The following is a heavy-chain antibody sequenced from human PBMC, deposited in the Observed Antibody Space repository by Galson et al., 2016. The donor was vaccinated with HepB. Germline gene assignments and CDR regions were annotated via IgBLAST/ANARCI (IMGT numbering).Heavy chain of an antibody. CDR2: VWFDETTK. D-gene: IGHD5-24*01. CDR1: GFTFEKYG. CDR3: AKDPGRDGGMDV. J-gene: IGHJ6*02. V-gene: IGHV3-33*06. Sequence: SLRLSCAVSGFTFEKYGVHWVRQAPGKGLDWVAVVWFDETTKYYADSVKGRFTISRDNSKNTVYLHMNSLRAEDKAVYYCAKDPGRDGGMDVWGQGTTVTVFS.